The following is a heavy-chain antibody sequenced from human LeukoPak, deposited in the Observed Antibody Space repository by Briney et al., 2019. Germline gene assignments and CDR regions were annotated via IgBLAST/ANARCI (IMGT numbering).Heavy chain of an antibody. CDR2: ISYDGSNK. CDR3: AKDYRSSSWYDY. V-gene: IGHV3-30*18. CDR1: GLTFSSYG. Sequence: PGGSLRLSCAASGLTFSSYGMHWVRQAPGKGLEWVAVISYDGSNKYYADSVKGRFTISRDNSKNTLYLQMNSLRAEDTAVCYCAKDYRSSSWYDYWGQGTLVTVSS. D-gene: IGHD6-13*01. J-gene: IGHJ4*02.